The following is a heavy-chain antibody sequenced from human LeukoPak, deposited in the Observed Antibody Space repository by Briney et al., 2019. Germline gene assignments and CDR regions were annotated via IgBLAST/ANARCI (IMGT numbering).Heavy chain of an antibody. CDR1: GFTFSSYS. J-gene: IGHJ6*03. V-gene: IGHV3-21*01. CDR3: ARVASSTSGGYYYYYMDV. CDR2: ISSSSSYI. Sequence: SGGSLRLSCAASGFTFSSYSMNWVRQAPGKGLEWGSSISSSSSYIYYADSVKGRFTISRDNAKNSLYLQMNSLRAEDTAVYYCARVASSTSGGYYYYYMDVWGKGTTVTVSS. D-gene: IGHD2-2*01.